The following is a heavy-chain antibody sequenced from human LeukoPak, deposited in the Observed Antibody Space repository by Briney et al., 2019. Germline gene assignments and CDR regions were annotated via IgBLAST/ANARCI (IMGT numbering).Heavy chain of an antibody. CDR1: GGTFSSYA. Sequence: SVKVSCKASGGTFSSYAISWVRQAPGQGLEWMGGIIPIFGTANYAQKFQGRVTITADKSTSTAYMELSSLRSEDTAVYYCAVDFWSGYSNWFDPWGQGTLVTVSS. CDR3: AVDFWSGYSNWFDP. D-gene: IGHD3-3*01. CDR2: IIPIFGTA. V-gene: IGHV1-69*06. J-gene: IGHJ5*02.